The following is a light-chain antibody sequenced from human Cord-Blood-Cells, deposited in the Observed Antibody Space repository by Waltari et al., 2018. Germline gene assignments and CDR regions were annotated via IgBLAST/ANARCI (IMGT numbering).Light chain of an antibody. CDR3: YSAADNNWV. V-gene: IGLV3-27*01. J-gene: IGLJ3*02. Sequence: SYELTQPSSVSVSPGQTARITCSGDVLAKKYARWFQQKPGQAPVLVIYKDGARPSGIPERFSGSSSGTTVTLTISGAQVEDEADYYCYSAADNNWVFGGGTKLTVL. CDR1: VLAKKY. CDR2: KDG.